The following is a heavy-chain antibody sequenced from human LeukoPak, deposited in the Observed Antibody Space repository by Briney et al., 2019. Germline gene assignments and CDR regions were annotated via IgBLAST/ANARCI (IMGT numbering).Heavy chain of an antibody. CDR3: KGPTGAAYYYMDV. CDR1: GASFSDYY. Sequence: PSETLSLTCAVYGASFSDYYWSWIRQPPGKGLEWIGEINHSGSTNYNSSLKSRVTISVDTSKNQFSLKLSSVTAADTAVYYCKGPTGAAYYYMDVWGKGTTVTVSS. V-gene: IGHV4-34*01. D-gene: IGHD1-1*01. CDR2: INHSGST. J-gene: IGHJ6*03.